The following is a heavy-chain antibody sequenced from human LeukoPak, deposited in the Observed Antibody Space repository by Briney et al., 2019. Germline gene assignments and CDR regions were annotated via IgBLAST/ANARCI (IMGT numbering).Heavy chain of an antibody. D-gene: IGHD2-21*01. CDR1: GYTFTSYG. CDR3: ARDLNVGVDCYSPLGYYYGMDV. Sequence: ASVKVSCKASGYTFTSYGISWVRQAPGQGLEWMGWISANSGYTNYAQKLQGRVTMTTDTSTSTAYMDLRSLRSDDTAVYYCARDLNVGVDCYSPLGYYYGMDVWGQGTTVTVSS. V-gene: IGHV1-18*01. CDR2: ISANSGYT. J-gene: IGHJ6*02.